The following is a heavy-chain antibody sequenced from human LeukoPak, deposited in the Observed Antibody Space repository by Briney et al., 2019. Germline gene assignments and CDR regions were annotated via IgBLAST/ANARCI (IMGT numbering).Heavy chain of an antibody. CDR3: GRDGSGSPDY. D-gene: IGHD3-10*01. CDR2: IRYDGSNK. J-gene: IGHJ4*02. CDR1: GFTFSSYG. Sequence: GGSLRLSCAASGFTFSSYGMHWVRQAPGKGLEWVAFIRYDGSNKYYADSVKGRFTISRDNSKNTLYLQMNSLRGEDTAVYYCGRDGSGSPDYWGQGTLVTVSS. V-gene: IGHV3-30*02.